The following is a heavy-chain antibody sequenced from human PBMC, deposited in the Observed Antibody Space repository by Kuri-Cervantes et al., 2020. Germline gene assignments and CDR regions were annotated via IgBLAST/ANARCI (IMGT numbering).Heavy chain of an antibody. CDR3: ARSNLGGWFDP. J-gene: IGHJ5*02. CDR2: IYYSGRT. D-gene: IGHD3-16*01. CDR1: GGSISSSSYY. Sequence: SETLSLTCTVSGGSISSSSYYWGWIRQPPGKGLEWIGSIYYSGRTYYNPSLKSRVTISVDTSKNQFSLKLSSVTAADTAVYYCARSNLGGWFDPWGQGTLVTVSS. V-gene: IGHV4-39*01.